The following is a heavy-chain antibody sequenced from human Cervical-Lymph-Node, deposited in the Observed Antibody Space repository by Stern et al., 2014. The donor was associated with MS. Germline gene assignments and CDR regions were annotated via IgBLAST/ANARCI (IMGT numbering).Heavy chain of an antibody. CDR3: ATWGSSSFTGMDS. J-gene: IGHJ4*02. CDR2: INAYTGTP. V-gene: IGHV7-4-1*02. D-gene: IGHD6-6*01. Sequence: VQLGESGSELKKPGASVRISCKTSGYNFTRYAMNWVRQAPGQGLEWMGWINAYTGTPTYARDFTVRFVFSLDTSVNTTYLQIISLKADDTAIYYCATWGSSSFTGMDSWGQGTLVTVSS. CDR1: GYNFTRYA.